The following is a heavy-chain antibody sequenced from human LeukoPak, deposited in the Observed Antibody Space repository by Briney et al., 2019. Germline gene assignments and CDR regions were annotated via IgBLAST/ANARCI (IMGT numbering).Heavy chain of an antibody. CDR1: GFTFSSYA. J-gene: IGHJ3*01. Sequence: QPGGSLRLSCAAPGFTFSSYAMTWVRQGPGKGLEWVAQIKEDGSEKYYVDSVRGRFTISRDSAKNSLYLQMNSLRVEDTALYYCARDKASGRSYRSSSQLWGQGTLVPVSS. CDR2: IKEDGSEK. CDR3: ARDKASGRSYRSSSQL. V-gene: IGHV3-7*01. D-gene: IGHD1-26*01.